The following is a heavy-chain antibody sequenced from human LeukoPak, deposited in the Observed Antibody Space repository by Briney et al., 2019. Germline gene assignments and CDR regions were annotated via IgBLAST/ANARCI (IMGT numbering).Heavy chain of an antibody. CDR1: GGTFSSYA. D-gene: IGHD3-16*01. J-gene: IGHJ4*02. V-gene: IGHV1-69*13. CDR3: ATWTVTASEHLGTLFNY. Sequence: GASVKVSCKASGGTFSSYAISWVRQAPGQGLEWMGGIIPIFGTANYAQKFQGRVTITADESTSTAYMELSSLRSEDTAVYYCATWTVTASEHLGTLFNYWGQGTLVTVSS. CDR2: IIPIFGTA.